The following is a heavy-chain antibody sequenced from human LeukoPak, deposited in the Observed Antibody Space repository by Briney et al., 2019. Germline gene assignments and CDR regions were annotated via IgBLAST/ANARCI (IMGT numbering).Heavy chain of an antibody. CDR2: IYTSGST. J-gene: IGHJ4*02. CDR1: GDSISSGDYY. CDR3: ARLAGSGSRTSYYFDY. V-gene: IGHV4-61*02. Sequence: PSQTLSLTCTVSGDSISSGDYYWSWIRQPAGKGLEWIGRIYTSGSTNYNPSLKSRVTISVDTSKNQFSLKLSSVTAADTAVYYCARLAGSGSRTSYYFDYWGQGTLVTVSS. D-gene: IGHD3-10*01.